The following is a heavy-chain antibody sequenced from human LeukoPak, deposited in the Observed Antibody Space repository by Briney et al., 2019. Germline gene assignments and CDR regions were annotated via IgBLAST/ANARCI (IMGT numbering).Heavy chain of an antibody. CDR2: ISGSGGST. V-gene: IGHV3-23*01. CDR3: APNRGSGGYYYYGMDV. CDR1: GFSFSGHW. Sequence: GGSLRLSCTASGFSFSGHWMHWARQLPGKGLEWVSAISGSGGSTYYADSVKGRFTISRDNSKNTLYLQMNSLRAEDTAVYYCAPNRGSGGYYYYGMDVWGQGTTVTVSS. D-gene: IGHD1-14*01. J-gene: IGHJ6*02.